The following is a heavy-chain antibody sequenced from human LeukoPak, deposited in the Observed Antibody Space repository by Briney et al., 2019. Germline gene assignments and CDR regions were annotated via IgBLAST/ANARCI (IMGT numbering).Heavy chain of an antibody. D-gene: IGHD6-6*01. CDR2: ISWNSGSI. CDR3: AKDMEKYSSSSSAAFDI. J-gene: IGHJ3*02. Sequence: GGSLRLSCAASGFTFDDYAMHWVRQAPGKGLEWVSGISWNSGSIGYADSVKGRFTISRDNAKNSLYLQMNSLRAEDMALYYCAKDMEKYSSSSSAAFDIWGQGTMVTVSS. V-gene: IGHV3-9*03. CDR1: GFTFDDYA.